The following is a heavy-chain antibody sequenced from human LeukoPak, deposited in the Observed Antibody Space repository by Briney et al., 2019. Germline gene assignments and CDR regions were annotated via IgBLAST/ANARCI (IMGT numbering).Heavy chain of an antibody. CDR1: GFSLSSYW. J-gene: IGHJ4*02. CDR2: INSDGSST. CDR3: ARDSIPYYDILTGYYASDYFAY. D-gene: IGHD3-9*01. Sequence: GGSLRLSCAASGFSLSSYWMHWVRQAPGKGLVWVSRINSDGSSTSYADSVKGRFTISRDNAKNTLYLQMNSLRAEDTAVYYCARDSIPYYDILTGYYASDYFAYWGQGILVTVSS. V-gene: IGHV3-74*01.